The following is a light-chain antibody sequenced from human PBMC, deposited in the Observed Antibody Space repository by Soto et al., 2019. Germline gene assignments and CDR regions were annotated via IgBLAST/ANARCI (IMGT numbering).Light chain of an antibody. CDR2: EGS. CDR3: CSYAGSSTSVV. V-gene: IGLV2-23*01. Sequence: QSALTQPASVSGSPGQSITISCTGTSSDVGSYNLVSWYQQHPGKAPKLMIYEGSKRPSGVSNRFSGSKSGITASLTISGLQAEDEADYYCCSYAGSSTSVVFGGGTKVTVL. J-gene: IGLJ2*01. CDR1: SSDVGSYNL.